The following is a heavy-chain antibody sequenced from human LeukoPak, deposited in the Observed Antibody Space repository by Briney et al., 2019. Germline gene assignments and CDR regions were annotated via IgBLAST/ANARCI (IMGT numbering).Heavy chain of an antibody. J-gene: IGHJ4*02. CDR1: GYTFTSYG. CDR2: ISAYSGNT. D-gene: IGHD6-19*01. Sequence: ASVKVSCKASGYTFTSYGISWVRQAPGQGLEWMGWISAYSGNTNYAQKLQGRVTMTTDTSTSTAYMELRSLRSDDTAVYYCARDRAESSSGWPYDYWGQGTLVTVSS. V-gene: IGHV1-18*01. CDR3: ARDRAESSSGWPYDY.